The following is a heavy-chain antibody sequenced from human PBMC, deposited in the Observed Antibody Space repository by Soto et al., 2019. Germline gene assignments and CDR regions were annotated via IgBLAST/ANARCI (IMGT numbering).Heavy chain of an antibody. Sequence: SVKVSCKASGYTFTNYGISWVRQAPGEGLEWVGWINTSNDNKLYAQKLQGRLTLTTDTSTSTAYMDLTTLRSVDTAVYFCARDPGAASFDFWAQGTLVTVSS. CDR2: INTSNDNK. V-gene: IGHV1-18*01. D-gene: IGHD2-15*01. CDR3: ARDPGAASFDF. J-gene: IGHJ4*02. CDR1: GYTFTNYG.